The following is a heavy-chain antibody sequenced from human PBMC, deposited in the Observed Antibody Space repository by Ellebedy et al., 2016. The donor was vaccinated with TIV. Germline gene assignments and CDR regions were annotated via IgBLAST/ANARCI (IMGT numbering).Heavy chain of an antibody. CDR3: ARAYCTSTHCSRKLDY. V-gene: IGHV4-59*01. CDR2: IYYSGNT. Sequence: SETLSLTXTVSGGSISSYYWNWIRLPPGKGLEWIGYIYYSGNTNYNPSLKSRVTISVDTSKNQFSLRLSSVTAADTAVYYCARAYCTSTHCSRKLDYWGQGTLVTVSS. J-gene: IGHJ4*02. CDR1: GGSISSYY. D-gene: IGHD2-2*01.